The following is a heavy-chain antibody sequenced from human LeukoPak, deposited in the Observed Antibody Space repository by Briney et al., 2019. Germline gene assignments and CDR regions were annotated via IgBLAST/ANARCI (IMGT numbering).Heavy chain of an antibody. D-gene: IGHD4-17*01. CDR2: ISWNSGST. Sequence: GRSLRLSCAASGFTFHDYAMHWVRQAPGKGLEWVSGISWNSGSTGYADSVKGRFTISRDNAKNSLYLQMNSLRVEDTALYYCAKSGRGDYGDYLDYWGQGTLVTVSS. CDR1: GFTFHDYA. CDR3: AKSGRGDYGDYLDY. V-gene: IGHV3-9*01. J-gene: IGHJ4*02.